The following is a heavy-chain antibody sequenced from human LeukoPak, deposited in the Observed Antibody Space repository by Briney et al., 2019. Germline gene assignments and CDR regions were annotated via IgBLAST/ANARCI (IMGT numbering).Heavy chain of an antibody. Sequence: WASVTVSCKASGYTFTSYYMHWVRQAPGQGLEWMGIINPSGGSTSYAQKFQGRVTMTRDTSTSTVYMELSSLRSEDTAVYYCARDHYYYDSSGYWPLDYWGQGTLVTVSS. V-gene: IGHV1-46*01. CDR3: ARDHYYYDSSGYWPLDY. D-gene: IGHD3-22*01. CDR2: INPSGGST. J-gene: IGHJ4*02. CDR1: GYTFTSYY.